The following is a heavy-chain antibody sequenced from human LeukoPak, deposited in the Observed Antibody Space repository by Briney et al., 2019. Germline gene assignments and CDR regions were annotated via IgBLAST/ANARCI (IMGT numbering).Heavy chain of an antibody. CDR3: ARAGDIVVVVAAASPGDAFDI. V-gene: IGHV4-39*07. CDR1: GVSISSSSYY. D-gene: IGHD2-15*01. Sequence: NPSETLSLTCTVSGVSISSSSYYWGWIRQPPGKGLEWIGSIYYSGSTYYNPSLKSRVTISVDTSKNQFSLKLSSVTAADTAVYYCARAGDIVVVVAAASPGDAFDIWGQGTMVTVSS. J-gene: IGHJ3*02. CDR2: IYYSGST.